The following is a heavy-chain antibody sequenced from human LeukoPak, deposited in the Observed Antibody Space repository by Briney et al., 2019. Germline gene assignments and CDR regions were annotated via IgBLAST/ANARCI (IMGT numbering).Heavy chain of an antibody. Sequence: SETLSLTCTVSGGSISSGFYYWGWIRQPPGKGLEWIGYIYYSGSTNYNPSLKSRVTISVDTSKNQFSLKLSSVTAADTAVYYCARDRSTGYYYYMDVWGKGTTVTISS. D-gene: IGHD4-17*01. CDR3: ARDRSTGYYYYMDV. CDR1: GGSISSGFYY. J-gene: IGHJ6*03. V-gene: IGHV4-61*01. CDR2: IYYSGST.